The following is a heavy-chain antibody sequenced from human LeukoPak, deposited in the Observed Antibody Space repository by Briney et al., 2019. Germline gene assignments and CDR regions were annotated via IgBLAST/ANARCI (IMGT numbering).Heavy chain of an antibody. D-gene: IGHD6-19*01. Sequence: GESLKISCKGSGYSFTSYWIGWVRQMPGKGLECMGIIYPGDSDTRYNPSFQGQVTISVDKSISTAYLHWSSLKASDTAMYYCASSVAGTYFDAFDIWGQGTMVTVSS. CDR2: IYPGDSDT. CDR3: ASSVAGTYFDAFDI. J-gene: IGHJ3*02. CDR1: GYSFTSYW. V-gene: IGHV5-51*01.